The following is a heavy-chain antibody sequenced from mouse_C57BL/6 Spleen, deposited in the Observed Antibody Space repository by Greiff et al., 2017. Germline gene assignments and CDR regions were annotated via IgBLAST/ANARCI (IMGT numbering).Heavy chain of an antibody. V-gene: IGHV1-55*01. D-gene: IGHD2-14*01. J-gene: IGHJ1*03. CDR2: IYPGSGST. CDR3: ARHDDYNSWYDDVEG. CDR1: GYTFTSYW. Sequence: VQLQQPGAELVKPGASVKMSCKASGYTFTSYWIPWVKQRPGQGLEWIGDIYPGSGSTKYNEKFKGKATLTVDTSSSTAYMQLSSLTYEDSAVYYCARHDDYNSWYDDVEGRGKGTTVT.